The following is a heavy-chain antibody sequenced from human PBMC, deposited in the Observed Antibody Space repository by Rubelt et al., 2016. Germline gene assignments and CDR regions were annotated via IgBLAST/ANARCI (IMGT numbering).Heavy chain of an antibody. D-gene: IGHD6-19*01. CDR1: GYTFTSYG. CDR2: LSAYIGNT. Sequence: QVQLVQSGAEVKKPVASVKVSCKASGYTFTSYGLSWVRQAPGQGLEWMGWLSAYIGNTNYAQKLQGRVTMTTDTSTSTAYMELRSLRSDDTAVYYCARDRTWLVPGLDAFDIWGQGTMVTVSS. V-gene: IGHV1-18*01. CDR3: ARDRTWLVPGLDAFDI. J-gene: IGHJ3*02.